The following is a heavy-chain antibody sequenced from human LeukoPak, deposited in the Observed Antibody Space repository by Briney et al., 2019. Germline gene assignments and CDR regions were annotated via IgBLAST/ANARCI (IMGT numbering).Heavy chain of an antibody. V-gene: IGHV4-34*01. CDR2: INHSGTT. D-gene: IGHD1-7*01. J-gene: IGHJ4*02. CDR3: AIGVTGTSQLFDY. CDR1: GGSVSAYY. Sequence: KPSETLSLTCAVYGGSVSAYYWSWIRQPPGKGLEWIGEINHSGTTNCNPSLKSRVTISVDTSKNQFSLKLNSVTAADTAVYFCAIGVTGTSQLFDYWGQETLVTVSS.